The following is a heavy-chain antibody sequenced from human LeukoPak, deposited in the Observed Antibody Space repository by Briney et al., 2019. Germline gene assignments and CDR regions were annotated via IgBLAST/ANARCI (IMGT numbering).Heavy chain of an antibody. V-gene: IGHV5-51*01. CDR1: GFSFTNSW. CDR3: ARQGYRTDFDK. CDR2: MYLGDYDT. D-gene: IGHD5-24*01. Sequence: GESLKISCACSGFSFTNSWIAWVRQIPGKGLEWVGIMYLGDYDTRYSPSFQGHVTISADKSTNPAYLQWDSLKASDTAISYCARQGYRTDFDKLGQGTLVTVSS. J-gene: IGHJ4*02.